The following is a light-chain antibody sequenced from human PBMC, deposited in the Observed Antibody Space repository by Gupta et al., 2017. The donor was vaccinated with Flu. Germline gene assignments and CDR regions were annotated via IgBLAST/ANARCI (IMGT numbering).Light chain of an antibody. Sequence: QSALTQPASVSGSPGQSITISCTGTSSDVGDYNYVSWYQQHPGKAPKLMIYEVSSRPSGVSDRFSGSKSGNTASLTISELQAEDEADYYCTSYRSSSYITSSSVVFGGGTKLTVI. CDR3: TSYRSSSYITSSSVV. CDR1: SSDVGDYNY. J-gene: IGLJ2*01. V-gene: IGLV2-14*01. CDR2: EVS.